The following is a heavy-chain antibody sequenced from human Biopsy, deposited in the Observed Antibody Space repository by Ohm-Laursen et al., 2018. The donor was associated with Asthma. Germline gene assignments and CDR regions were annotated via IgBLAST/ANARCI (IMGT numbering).Heavy chain of an antibody. CDR2: INAGDGNT. J-gene: IGHJ3*01. D-gene: IGHD3-9*01. CDR3: ARTYYDFLTGQVNDAFAL. Sequence: SVKVSCNTSGYTFIHFAIHWVRQAPGQRLEWMGWINAGDGNTKYSQKFQGRVTITRDTSASTAYMDLRGLRSEDTAMYYCARTYYDFLTGQVNDAFALWGQGTMVTVSS. CDR1: GYTFIHFA. V-gene: IGHV1-3*01.